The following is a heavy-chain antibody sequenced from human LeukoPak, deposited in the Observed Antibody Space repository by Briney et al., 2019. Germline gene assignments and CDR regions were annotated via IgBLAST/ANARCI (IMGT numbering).Heavy chain of an antibody. D-gene: IGHD3-10*01. V-gene: IGHV3-48*03. CDR2: ISSSGSTI. Sequence: GGSLRLSCAASGFTFSSYEMNWVRQAPGKGLEWVSYISSSGSTIYYADSVKGRFTISRDNAKNSLYLQMNSLRAEDTAVYYCAREGVIGGIPFDYWGQGTLVTVSS. J-gene: IGHJ4*02. CDR3: AREGVIGGIPFDY. CDR1: GFTFSSYE.